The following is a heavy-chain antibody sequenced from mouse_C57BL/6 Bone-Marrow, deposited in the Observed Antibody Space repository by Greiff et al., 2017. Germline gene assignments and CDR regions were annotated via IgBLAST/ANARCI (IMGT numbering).Heavy chain of an antibody. Sequence: VQLKQSGAELVRPGASVKLSCTASGFNIKDDYMHWVKQRPEQGLEWIGWIDPENGDTEYASKFQGKATITADTSSNTAYLQLSSLTSGDTAVYYCTTSGLRRRAWFAYWGQGTLVTVSA. CDR1: GFNIKDDY. CDR2: IDPENGDT. CDR3: TTSGLRRRAWFAY. D-gene: IGHD2-4*01. J-gene: IGHJ3*01. V-gene: IGHV14-4*01.